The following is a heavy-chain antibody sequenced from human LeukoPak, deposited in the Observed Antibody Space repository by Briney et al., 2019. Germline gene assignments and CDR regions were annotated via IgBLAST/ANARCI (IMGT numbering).Heavy chain of an antibody. CDR3: ARESRGAFDI. J-gene: IGHJ3*02. V-gene: IGHV3-21*01. D-gene: IGHD6-6*01. CDR1: GFTFNTYA. CDR2: ISSSSSYI. Sequence: PGGSLRLSCVASGFTFNTYAMSWVRQAPGKGLEWVSSISSSSSYIYYADSVKGRFTISRDNAKNSLYLQMNSLRAEDTAVYYCARESRGAFDIWGQGTMVTVSS.